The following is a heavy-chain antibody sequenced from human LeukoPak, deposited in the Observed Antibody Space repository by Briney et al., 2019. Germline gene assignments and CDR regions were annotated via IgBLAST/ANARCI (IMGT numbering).Heavy chain of an antibody. CDR1: GFTFKNYW. CDR2: IKQDGSEK. CDR3: AKDLGLSVSDFDY. Sequence: PGGSLRLSCAASGFTFKNYWMSWVRQAPAPGKGLEWVANIKQDGSEKNYVDSVKGRFTISRDNSKNTLYLQMNSLRAEDTAVYYCAKDLGLSVSDFDYWGQGTLVTVSS. J-gene: IGHJ4*02. D-gene: IGHD3-16*01. V-gene: IGHV3-7*05.